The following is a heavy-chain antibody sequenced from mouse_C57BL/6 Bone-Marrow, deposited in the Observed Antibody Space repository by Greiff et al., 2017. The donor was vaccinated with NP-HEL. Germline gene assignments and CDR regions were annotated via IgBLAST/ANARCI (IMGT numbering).Heavy chain of an antibody. Sequence: EVQLVESGEGLVKPGGSLKLSCAASGFTFSSYAMSWVRQTPEKRLEWVAYISSGGDYIYYADTVKGRFTISRDNARNTLYLQMSSLKSEDTAMYYCTRAPYGYDGDWFAYWGQGTLVTVSA. V-gene: IGHV5-9-1*02. CDR2: ISSGGDYI. D-gene: IGHD2-2*01. CDR3: TRAPYGYDGDWFAY. J-gene: IGHJ3*01. CDR1: GFTFSSYA.